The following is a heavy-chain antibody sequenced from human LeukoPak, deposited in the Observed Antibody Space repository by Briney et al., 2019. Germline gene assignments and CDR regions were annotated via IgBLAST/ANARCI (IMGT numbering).Heavy chain of an antibody. J-gene: IGHJ3*02. CDR1: GGSISSGSYY. D-gene: IGHD3-3*01. Sequence: SETLSLTCTVSGGSISSGSYYWSWIRQPAGKGLEWIGRIYTNGSTNYNPSLKSRVTISVDTSKNQFSLKLSSVTAADTAVYYCARESYYDFWSGYYDDAFDIWGQGTMVTVSS. V-gene: IGHV4-61*02. CDR3: ARESYYDFWSGYYDDAFDI. CDR2: IYTNGST.